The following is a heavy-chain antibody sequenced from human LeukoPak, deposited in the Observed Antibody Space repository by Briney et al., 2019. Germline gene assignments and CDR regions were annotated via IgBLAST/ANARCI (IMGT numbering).Heavy chain of an antibody. CDR2: IRSDGSST. CDR3: AGVLGVRDLPYFDY. Sequence: PGGSLRLSCAASGFTFSSYWLSWVRQAPGKGLVWVSRIRSDGSSTSYADSVRGRFTISRDNAKNTLYLQMNSLRAEDTAVYYCAGVLGVRDLPYFDYWGHGTLVTVSS. D-gene: IGHD3-10*01. J-gene: IGHJ4*01. V-gene: IGHV3-74*01. CDR1: GFTFSSYW.